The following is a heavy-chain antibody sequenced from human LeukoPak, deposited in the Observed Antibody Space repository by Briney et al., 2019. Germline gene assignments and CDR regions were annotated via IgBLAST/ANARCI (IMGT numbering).Heavy chain of an antibody. CDR2: ISAYNGNT. Sequence: ASVKVSCKASGYTFTSYGISWVRQAPGQGLEWVGWISAYNGNTNYAQKLQGRVTMTTDTSTSTAYMELRSLRSDDTAVYYCARDLYYYGSGSYYDAFDIWGQGTMVTVSS. D-gene: IGHD3-10*01. J-gene: IGHJ3*02. CDR3: ARDLYYYGSGSYYDAFDI. CDR1: GYTFTSYG. V-gene: IGHV1-18*01.